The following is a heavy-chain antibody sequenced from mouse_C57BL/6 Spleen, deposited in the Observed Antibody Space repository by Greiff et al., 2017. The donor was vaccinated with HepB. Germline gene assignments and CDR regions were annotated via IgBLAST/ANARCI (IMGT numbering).Heavy chain of an antibody. J-gene: IGHJ2*01. CDR1: GYTFTSYW. V-gene: IGHV1-7*01. CDR2: INPSSGYT. D-gene: IGHD4-1*01. CDR3: AREEANGDGEGFDY. Sequence: VQLQQSGAELAKPGASVKLSCKASGYTFTSYWMHWVKQRPGQGLEWIGYINPSSGYTKYNQKFKDKATLTAAKSSSTAYMQLSSLTYEDSAVDSCAREEANGDGEGFDYWGQGTTLTVSS.